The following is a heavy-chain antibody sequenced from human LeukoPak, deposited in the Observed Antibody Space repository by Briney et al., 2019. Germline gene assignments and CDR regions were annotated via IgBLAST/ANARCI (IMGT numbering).Heavy chain of an antibody. CDR3: ARVSWVTSLQVYGMDV. CDR1: GYTFTSYG. D-gene: IGHD2-21*02. Sequence: ASVKVSCKASGYTFTSYGISWVRQAPGQGLEWMGWISAYNGNTNYAQKLQGRVTMTTDTSTSTAYMELRSLRSDDTAVYYCARVSWVTSLQVYGMDVWGQGTTVTVSS. CDR2: ISAYNGNT. J-gene: IGHJ6*02. V-gene: IGHV1-18*01.